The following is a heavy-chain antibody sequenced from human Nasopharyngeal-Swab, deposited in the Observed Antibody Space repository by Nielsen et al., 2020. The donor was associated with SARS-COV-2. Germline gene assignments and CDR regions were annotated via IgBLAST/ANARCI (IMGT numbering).Heavy chain of an antibody. J-gene: IGHJ4*02. CDR1: GGSFSGYS. CDR2: INHSGST. CDR3: AREPGYYLDY. Sequence: SETLSLTCAVYGGSFSGYSWTWIRQPPGRGLEWIGEINHSGSTDYNPSLKSRVTISVDKSKNQFFLKLTSVTAADAAVYYCAREPGYYLDYWGQGTLVTVSS. D-gene: IGHD3-3*01. V-gene: IGHV4-34*01.